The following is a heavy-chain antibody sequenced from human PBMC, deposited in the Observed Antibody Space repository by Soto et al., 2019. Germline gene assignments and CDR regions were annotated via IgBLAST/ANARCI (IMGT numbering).Heavy chain of an antibody. J-gene: IGHJ5*02. CDR2: ILSNDEK. Sequence: QVTLKESGPVLVKPTETLTLTCTLSAFPLSNGRMGVSWIRQPPGRALEWLAHILSNDEKSYNTSLKSRLTIPTDTSKSQVVLTMTNMDPIDTATYYCSRIRFSTTGHWFDPWGQGTLVTVSS. CDR1: AFPLSNGRMG. V-gene: IGHV2-26*01. CDR3: SRIRFSTTGHWFDP. D-gene: IGHD4-17*01.